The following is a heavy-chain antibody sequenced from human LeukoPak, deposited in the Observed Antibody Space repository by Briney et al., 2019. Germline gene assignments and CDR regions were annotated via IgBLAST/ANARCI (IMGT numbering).Heavy chain of an antibody. J-gene: IGHJ6*02. CDR3: AREPVTAGYYYGMDV. CDR2: IYYTGST. V-gene: IGHV4-59*01. D-gene: IGHD2-21*02. CDR1: GGSISSYY. Sequence: ETLSLTCTVSGGSISSYYWSWIRQPPGKGLEWIGYIYYTGSTNYNPSLRSRVTISVDTSKNHFSLNLSSVTAADTAVYYCAREPVTAGYYYGMDVWGQGTTVIISS.